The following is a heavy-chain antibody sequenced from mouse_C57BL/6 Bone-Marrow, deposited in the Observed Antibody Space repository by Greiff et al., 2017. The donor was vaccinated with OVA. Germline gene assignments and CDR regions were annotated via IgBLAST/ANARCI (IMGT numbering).Heavy chain of an antibody. CDR3: TSNYHWYFDV. CDR1: GFTFSDAW. CDR2: IRNKANNHAT. J-gene: IGHJ1*03. V-gene: IGHV6-6*01. D-gene: IGHD1-1*01. Sequence: EVQLQQSGGGLVQPGGSMKLSCAASGFTFSDAWMDWVRQSPEKGLEWVAEIRNKANNHATYYAESEKGRFTISRDDSKRSVYLQMNSLRADDTGMYYCTSNYHWYFDVWGTGTTVTVSS.